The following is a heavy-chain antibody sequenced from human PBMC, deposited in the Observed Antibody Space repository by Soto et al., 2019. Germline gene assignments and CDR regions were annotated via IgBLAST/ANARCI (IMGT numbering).Heavy chain of an antibody. V-gene: IGHV3-23*01. Sequence: GVLRLSCAASGFTFSSYAMSWVRQAPGKGLEWVSAISGSGGSTYYADSVKGRFTISRDNSKNTLYLQMNSLRAEDTAVYYCAKETTHYDILTGYPYWGQGTLVTVSS. D-gene: IGHD3-9*01. CDR2: ISGSGGST. CDR1: GFTFSSYA. CDR3: AKETTHYDILTGYPY. J-gene: IGHJ4*02.